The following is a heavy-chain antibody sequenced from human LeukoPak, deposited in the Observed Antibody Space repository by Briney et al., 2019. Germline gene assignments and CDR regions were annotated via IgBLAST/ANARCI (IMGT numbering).Heavy chain of an antibody. CDR1: GFTFSSYG. CDR2: IWYDGSNK. CDR3: ARDLQGAAAGKELVY. V-gene: IGHV3-33*01. D-gene: IGHD6-13*01. J-gene: IGHJ4*02. Sequence: GGSLRLSCAASGFTFSSYGMHWVRQAPGKGLEWVAVIWYDGSNKYYADSVKGRFTISRDNSKNTLYLQMNSLRAEDTAVYYCARDLQGAAAGKELVYWGQGTLVTVSS.